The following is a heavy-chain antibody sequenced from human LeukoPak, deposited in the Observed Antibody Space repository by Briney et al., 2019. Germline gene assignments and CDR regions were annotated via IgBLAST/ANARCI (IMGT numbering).Heavy chain of an antibody. Sequence: SETLSLTCTVSGGSISSYYWSWIRQPPGKGLEWIGYIYYSGSTNYNPSLKSRVTISVDTSKNQCSLKLGSVTAADTAVYYCARLDEILDPWGQGTLVTVSS. D-gene: IGHD5-24*01. V-gene: IGHV4-59*08. CDR2: IYYSGST. CDR3: ARLDEILDP. J-gene: IGHJ5*02. CDR1: GGSISSYY.